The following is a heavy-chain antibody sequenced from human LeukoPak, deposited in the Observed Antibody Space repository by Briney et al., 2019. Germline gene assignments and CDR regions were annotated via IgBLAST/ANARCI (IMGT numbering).Heavy chain of an antibody. CDR1: GGSISSYY. CDR2: IYYSGST. V-gene: IGHV4-59*01. J-gene: IGHJ6*03. D-gene: IGHD3-16*02. CDR3: ARVPQMITFGGVIAPYYMDV. Sequence: SETLSLTCTVSGGSISSYYWSWIRQPPGKGLEWIGYIYYSGSTNYNPSLKSRVTISVDTSKNQFSLKLSSVTAADTAVYYCARVPQMITFGGVIAPYYMDVWGKGTTVTVSS.